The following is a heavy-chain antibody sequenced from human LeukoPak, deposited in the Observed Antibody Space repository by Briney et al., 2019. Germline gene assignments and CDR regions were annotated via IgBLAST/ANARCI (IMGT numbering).Heavy chain of an antibody. J-gene: IGHJ4*02. CDR2: IRYDGSNK. CDR1: GFTFSSYG. CDR3: TRDGVSWIQLWFFDY. V-gene: IGHV3-30*02. D-gene: IGHD5-18*01. Sequence: GGSLRLSCAASGFTFSSYGMHWVRQAPGKGLEWVAFIRYDGSNKYYADSVKGRFTISRDNSKNTLYLQMNSLRAEDTAVYYCTRDGVSWIQLWFFDYWGQGTLVTVSS.